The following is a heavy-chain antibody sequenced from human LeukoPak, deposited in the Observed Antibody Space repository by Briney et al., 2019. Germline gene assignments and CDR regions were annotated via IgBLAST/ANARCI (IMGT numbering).Heavy chain of an antibody. CDR2: IYYSGSI. CDR1: GASISSYY. D-gene: IGHD4-17*01. J-gene: IGHJ4*02. CDR3: ARVSYGDYFIDY. Sequence: SETLSLICTVSGASISSYYWSWIRQPPGKGLEWIGDIYYSGSIKYNPSLKSRVTMSVDTSKNQFSLKLSSVTAADTAVYYCARVSYGDYFIDYWGQGTLVTVSS. V-gene: IGHV4-59*12.